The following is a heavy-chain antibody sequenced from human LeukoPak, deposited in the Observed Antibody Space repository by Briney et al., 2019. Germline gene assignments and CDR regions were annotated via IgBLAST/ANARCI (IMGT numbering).Heavy chain of an antibody. CDR1: GDSVSSNSAA. Sequence: SQTLSLTCAISGDSVSSNSAAWNWIRQSPSRGLEWLGRTYYRSKWYNDYAVSVKSRITINPDTSKNQFSLQLNSVTPEDTAVYYCARAPSYYCSGSYLTDAFDIWGQGTMVTVSS. V-gene: IGHV6-1*01. J-gene: IGHJ3*02. CDR3: ARAPSYYCSGSYLTDAFDI. D-gene: IGHD3-10*01. CDR2: TYYRSKWYN.